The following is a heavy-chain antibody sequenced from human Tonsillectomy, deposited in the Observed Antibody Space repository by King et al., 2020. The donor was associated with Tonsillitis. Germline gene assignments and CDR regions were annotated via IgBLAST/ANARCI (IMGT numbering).Heavy chain of an antibody. V-gene: IGHV1-69*01. Sequence: QRQLVQSGAEVKKPGSSVKVSCKASGGTFSSYAISWVRQAPGQGLEWMGGIIPIFGTANYAQKFQGRVTITADESTSTAYMEMSSLRSEDTAVYYCARGGYSCYDQRKKYYFDYWGQGTLVTVSS. J-gene: IGHJ4*02. CDR2: IIPIFGTA. CDR3: ARGGYSCYDQRKKYYFDY. D-gene: IGHD5-12*01. CDR1: GGTFSSYA.